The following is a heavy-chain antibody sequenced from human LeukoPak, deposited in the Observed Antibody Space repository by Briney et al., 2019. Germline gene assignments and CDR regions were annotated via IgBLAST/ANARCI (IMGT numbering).Heavy chain of an antibody. J-gene: IGHJ4*02. CDR2: ISYDGSNK. CDR1: GFTFSSYA. CDR3: ASESVRYFDY. V-gene: IGHV3-30-3*01. Sequence: GGSLRLSCAASGFTFSSYAMHWVRQAPGKGPEWVAVISYDGSNKYYADSVKGRFTISRDNSKNTLYLQMNSLRAEDTAVYYCASESVRYFDYWGQGTLVTVSS.